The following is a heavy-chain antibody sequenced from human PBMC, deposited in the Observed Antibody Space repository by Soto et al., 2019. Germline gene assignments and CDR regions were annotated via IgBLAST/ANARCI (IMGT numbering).Heavy chain of an antibody. CDR1: GGSFSGYY. CDR2: INHSGST. D-gene: IGHD6-6*01. Sequence: ASETLSLTCAVYGGSFSGYYWSWIRQPPGKGLEWIGEINHSGSTNYNPSLKSRVTISVDTSKNQFSLKLSSVTAADTAVYYCARAGEQLSRFDYWGQGTLVTVSS. J-gene: IGHJ4*02. V-gene: IGHV4-34*01. CDR3: ARAGEQLSRFDY.